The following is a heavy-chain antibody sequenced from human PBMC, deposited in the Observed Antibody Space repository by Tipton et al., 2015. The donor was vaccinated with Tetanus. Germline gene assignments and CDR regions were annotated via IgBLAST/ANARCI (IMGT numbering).Heavy chain of an antibody. CDR3: SSSPGNQYLAFFDY. CDR1: GGSISSRDYY. CDR2: IYYSGST. V-gene: IGHV4-30-4*01. D-gene: IGHD3-3*02. J-gene: IGHJ4*02. Sequence: TLSLTCTVSGGSISSRDYYWTWIRQSPGKGLEWIGYIYYSGSTYYNPSLKSRVTISIDTSKNQFSLRLSSVTAADTAVYYCSSSPGNQYLAFFDYWGRGTKVTVSS.